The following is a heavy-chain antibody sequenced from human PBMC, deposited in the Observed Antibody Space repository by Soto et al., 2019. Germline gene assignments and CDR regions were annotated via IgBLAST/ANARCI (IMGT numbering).Heavy chain of an antibody. J-gene: IGHJ4*02. CDR1: GYTFTDYG. D-gene: IGHD6-19*01. Sequence: ASVKVSCKASGYTFTDYGISWVRQAPGQGLEWMGWISTYNGNTIYAQKIQGRVTMTTDTSTSTAYVELRSLRSDDTAVYYCAREEGISDWHAFDYWGQGTLVPVYS. V-gene: IGHV1-18*04. CDR3: AREEGISDWHAFDY. CDR2: ISTYNGNT.